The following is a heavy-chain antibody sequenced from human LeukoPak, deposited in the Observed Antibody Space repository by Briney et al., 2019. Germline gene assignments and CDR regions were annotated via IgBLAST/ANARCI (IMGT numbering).Heavy chain of an antibody. CDR2: IWYDGSNK. CDR3: ARDTYSSGFDGLDY. V-gene: IGHV3-33*08. CDR1: GFSFSYYT. Sequence: GGSLRLSCAASGFSFSYYTMHWVRQAPGKGLEWVAVIWYDGSNKYYADSVKGRFTISRDNSKNTLYLQMNSLRAEDTAVYYCARDTYSSGFDGLDYWGQGTLVTVSS. J-gene: IGHJ4*02. D-gene: IGHD6-19*01.